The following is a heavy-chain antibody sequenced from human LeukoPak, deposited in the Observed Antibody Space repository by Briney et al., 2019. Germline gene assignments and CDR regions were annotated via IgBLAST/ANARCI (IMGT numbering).Heavy chain of an antibody. Sequence: QSGGSLRLSCAASGFTFSSYSMNWVRQAPGKGLEWVSAICSNDNNTCYANSVKGRFTISRDNSKNTLSLQLNSLRAEDTAVYYCAKGTSSSCYSAPNYWGQGTLVTVSS. CDR3: AKGTSSSCYSAPNY. D-gene: IGHD2-15*01. V-gene: IGHV3-23*01. CDR2: ICSNDNNT. J-gene: IGHJ4*02. CDR1: GFTFSSYS.